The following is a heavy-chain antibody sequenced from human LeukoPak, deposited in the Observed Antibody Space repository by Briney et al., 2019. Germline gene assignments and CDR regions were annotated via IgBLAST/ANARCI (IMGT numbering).Heavy chain of an antibody. D-gene: IGHD5-12*01. CDR3: ARQLDSGYDLNDAFDI. CDR2: IIPIFGTA. J-gene: IGHJ3*02. CDR1: GGTFSSYA. V-gene: IGHV1-69*13. Sequence: ASVKVSCKASGGTFSSYAISWVRQAPGQGLEWMGGIIPIFGTANYAQKFQGRVTITADESTSTAHMELSSLRSEDTAVYYCARQLDSGYDLNDAFDIWGQGTMVTVSS.